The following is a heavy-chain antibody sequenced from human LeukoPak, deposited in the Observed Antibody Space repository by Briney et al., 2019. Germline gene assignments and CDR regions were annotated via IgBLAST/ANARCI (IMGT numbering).Heavy chain of an antibody. D-gene: IGHD4-17*01. V-gene: IGHV3-20*04. CDR3: AKAGLTTVTAWFDY. CDR2: INWNGERT. Sequence: GGSLRLSCAASGFTFDDYGMSWVRHVPGKGLEWVSGINWNGERTGYADSVKGRFTISRDNSKNTLYLQMNSLRAEDTAVYYCAKAGLTTVTAWFDYWGQGTLVTVSS. J-gene: IGHJ4*02. CDR1: GFTFDDYG.